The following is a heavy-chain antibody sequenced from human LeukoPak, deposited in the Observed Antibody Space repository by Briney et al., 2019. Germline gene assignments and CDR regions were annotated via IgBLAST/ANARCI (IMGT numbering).Heavy chain of an antibody. CDR3: GSLTVVARDH. Sequence: HPAGSLSLSCAASGFSFSTHWMHWVRQAPGKGLVYVAQINSDGSATAYADSVKGRFTISRGYAKNTLYLEMSSLRAEDTAVYYCGSLTVVARDHWGQGTLVTVSS. CDR2: INSDGSAT. V-gene: IGHV3-74*01. D-gene: IGHD3-22*01. J-gene: IGHJ4*02. CDR1: GFSFSTHW.